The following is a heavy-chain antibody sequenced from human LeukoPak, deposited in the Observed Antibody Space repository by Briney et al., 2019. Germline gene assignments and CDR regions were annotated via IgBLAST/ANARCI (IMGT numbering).Heavy chain of an antibody. D-gene: IGHD3-16*01. Sequence: GGSLRLSCAASGFTFSNYAMRWVRQAPGKGLEWVSAISGRGDRTYYADSVKGRFTISRDNSKNTLYLQMNSLRAEDTAVYYCAKRKGGLRDPDYWGQGTLVTVSS. V-gene: IGHV3-23*01. CDR3: AKRKGGLRDPDY. CDR2: ISGRGDRT. CDR1: GFTFSNYA. J-gene: IGHJ4*02.